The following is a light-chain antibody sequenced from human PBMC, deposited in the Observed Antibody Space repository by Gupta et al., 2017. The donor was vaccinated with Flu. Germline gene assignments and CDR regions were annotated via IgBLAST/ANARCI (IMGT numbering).Light chain of an antibody. V-gene: IGKV2-30*01. Sequence: VTLGQPSSISGRSSQGLVYSDGNTYLHWFQQRPGQSPRRLIHLGSYRDSGVPDRFSGSGSGTYFTLKISRVEADDVGVYYCMQGAHWPWTFGQGTKVEI. CDR1: QGLVYSDGNTY. CDR3: MQGAHWPWT. CDR2: LGS. J-gene: IGKJ1*01.